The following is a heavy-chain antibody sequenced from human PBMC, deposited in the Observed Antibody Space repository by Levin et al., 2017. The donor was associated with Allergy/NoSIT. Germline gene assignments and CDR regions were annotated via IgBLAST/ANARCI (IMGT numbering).Heavy chain of an antibody. Sequence: GGSLRLSCAVSGFTFGDYAMKWFRQAPGKGLEWISFIRSNAHGGTTEYAASVKGRFTMSRDDSKSIAYLQMNSLKTKDTALYFCTRVLVAAGPRLDYWGQGTLVTVSS. D-gene: IGHD6-13*01. V-gene: IGHV3-49*03. CDR2: IRSNAHGGTT. CDR1: GFTFGDYA. J-gene: IGHJ4*02. CDR3: TRVLVAAGPRLDY.